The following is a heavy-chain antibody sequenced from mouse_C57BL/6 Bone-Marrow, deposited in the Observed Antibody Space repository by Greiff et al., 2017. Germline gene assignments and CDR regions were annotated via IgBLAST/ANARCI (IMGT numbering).Heavy chain of an antibody. D-gene: IGHD2-4*01. CDR3: ARGCNYGGDYLDY. V-gene: IGHV1-47*01. CDR2: FHPYNDDT. J-gene: IGHJ2*01. CDR1: GYTFTTYP. Sequence: QVQLQQSGAELVKPGASVKMSCKASGYTFTTYPIEWMKQNHGKSLEWIGNFHPYNDDTKYTEQFKGKATLPVEKSSSTVYLELSRLTSDDSAVYYCARGCNYGGDYLDYGGKGTTLTVSS.